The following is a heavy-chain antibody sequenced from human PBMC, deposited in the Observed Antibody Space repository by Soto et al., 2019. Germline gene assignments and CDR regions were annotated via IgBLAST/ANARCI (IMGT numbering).Heavy chain of an antibody. D-gene: IGHD1-1*01. CDR3: ARASRQLEKAFDV. Sequence: QAQLVQSGAEVKSPGASVTVSCKSSGYSFTSYDIHWVRQAAGQGLEWMGRMNPNSGYTAYAQKFQGRVTMTRDTSKRTAFLDLSTLRSEDAAVYFCARASRQLEKAFDVWGQGTLLIVSS. J-gene: IGHJ3*01. CDR1: GYSFTSYD. CDR2: MNPNSGYT. V-gene: IGHV1-8*01.